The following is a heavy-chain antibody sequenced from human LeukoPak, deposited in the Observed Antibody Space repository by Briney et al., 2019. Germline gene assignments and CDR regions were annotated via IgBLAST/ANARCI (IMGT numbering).Heavy chain of an antibody. CDR2: ISSSSSTI. CDR3: ARDIMGGVTTGNYMDV. J-gene: IGHJ6*03. V-gene: IGHV3-48*01. D-gene: IGHD4-11*01. CDR1: GFTFSSYS. Sequence: GGSLRLSCVASGFTFSSYSMNWVRQAPGMGLEWVSYISSSSSTIYYADSVKGRFTISRDNAKNSLYLQMNSLRADDTAVYYCARDIMGGVTTGNYMDVWGKGTTVTVSS.